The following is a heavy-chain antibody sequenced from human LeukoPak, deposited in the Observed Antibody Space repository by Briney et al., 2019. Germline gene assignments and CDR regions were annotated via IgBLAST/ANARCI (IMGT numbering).Heavy chain of an antibody. D-gene: IGHD1-26*01. J-gene: IGHJ4*02. Sequence: SETLSLTCAVYGGSFSGYYWSWIRQPPGKGLEWIGYIYYSGSTNYNPSLKSRVTISVDTSKNQFSLKLSSVTAADTAVYYCARAGGSYSSIDYWGQGTLVTVSS. V-gene: IGHV4-59*01. CDR2: IYYSGST. CDR3: ARAGGSYSSIDY. CDR1: GGSFSGYY.